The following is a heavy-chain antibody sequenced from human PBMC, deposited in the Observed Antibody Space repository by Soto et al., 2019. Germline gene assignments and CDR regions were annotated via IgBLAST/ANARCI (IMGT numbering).Heavy chain of an antibody. Sequence: GGSLRLSCAASGFTFSYYAMHWVRQAPGKGLEWMAVISDNGNTKYLADSVKGRFTISRDTSKNTLYLQMSSLRVEDTAVYYCAREWDGDGYNSGWFDPWGQGTLVTVSS. CDR2: ISDNGNTK. D-gene: IGHD5-12*01. CDR1: GFTFSYYA. J-gene: IGHJ5*02. CDR3: AREWDGDGYNSGWFDP. V-gene: IGHV3-30-3*01.